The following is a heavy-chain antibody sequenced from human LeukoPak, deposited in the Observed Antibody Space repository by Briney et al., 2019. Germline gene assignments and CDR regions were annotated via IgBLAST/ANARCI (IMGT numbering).Heavy chain of an antibody. CDR3: ARDPIVSYSYGPPDY. J-gene: IGHJ4*02. Sequence: GGSLRLSCAASGFTFSSYSMNWVRQVPGKGLEWVSSISSSSSYIYYADSVKGRFTISRDNAKNSLYLQMNSLRAEDTAVYYCARDPIVSYSYGPPDYWGQGTLVTVSS. CDR2: ISSSSSYI. D-gene: IGHD5-18*01. CDR1: GFTFSSYS. V-gene: IGHV3-21*01.